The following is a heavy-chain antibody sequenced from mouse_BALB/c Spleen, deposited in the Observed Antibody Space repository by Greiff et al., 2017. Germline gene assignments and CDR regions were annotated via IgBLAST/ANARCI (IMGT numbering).Heavy chain of an antibody. CDR1: GYSITSDYA. V-gene: IGHV3-2*02. CDR2: ISYSGST. Sequence: EVKLQESGPGLVKPSQSLSLTCTVTGYSITSDYAWNWIRQFPGNKLEWMGYISYSGSTSYNPSLKSRISITRDTSKNQFFLQLNSVTTEDTATYYCARGNYGYSFAYWGQGTLVTVSA. CDR3: ARGNYGYSFAY. J-gene: IGHJ3*01. D-gene: IGHD1-2*01.